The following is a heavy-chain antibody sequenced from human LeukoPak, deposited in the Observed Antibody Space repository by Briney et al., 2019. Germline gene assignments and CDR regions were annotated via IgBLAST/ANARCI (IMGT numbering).Heavy chain of an antibody. Sequence: GGSLRLSCAASGFTVDDDGMNWVRQAPGKGLEWVSGINWSSDNTGYAESVKGRFTISRDSAKNSLYLQMNSLRVEDTALYYCARVHEFRGDASYPYAMDVWGQGTTVTVSS. J-gene: IGHJ6*02. CDR3: ARVHEFRGDASYPYAMDV. CDR1: GFTVDDDG. CDR2: INWSSDNT. V-gene: IGHV3-20*04. D-gene: IGHD5-12*01.